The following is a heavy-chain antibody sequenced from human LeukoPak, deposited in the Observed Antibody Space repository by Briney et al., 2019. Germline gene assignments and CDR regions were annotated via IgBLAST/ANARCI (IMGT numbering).Heavy chain of an antibody. CDR1: GFTVSSNY. J-gene: IGHJ5*02. Sequence: GGSLRLSCAASGFTVSSNYMSWVRQAPGKGLEWISAISGSDNNTYYADSVKGRFTISRDNSKNTLYLQMNSLRAEDTAMYYCAKTASVYGSGDDYSDATNWFDPWGQGTLVTVSS. CDR3: AKTASVYGSGDDYSDATNWFDP. CDR2: ISGSDNNT. V-gene: IGHV3-23*01. D-gene: IGHD3-10*01.